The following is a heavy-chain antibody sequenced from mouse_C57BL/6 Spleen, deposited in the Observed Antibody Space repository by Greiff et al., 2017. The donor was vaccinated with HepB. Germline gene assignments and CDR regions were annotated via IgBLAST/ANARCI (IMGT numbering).Heavy chain of an antibody. CDR2: IWSGGST. CDR3: ARNRGSSPYFDY. Sequence: VKLVESGPGLVQPSQSLSITCTVSAFSFTTYGVHWVRQSPGKGLEWLGVIWSGGSTDYNAAFISRLSISKDNSKSQVFFKMNSLQADDTAIYYCARNRGSSPYFDYWGQGTTLTVSS. CDR1: AFSFTTYG. D-gene: IGHD1-1*01. V-gene: IGHV2-2*01. J-gene: IGHJ2*01.